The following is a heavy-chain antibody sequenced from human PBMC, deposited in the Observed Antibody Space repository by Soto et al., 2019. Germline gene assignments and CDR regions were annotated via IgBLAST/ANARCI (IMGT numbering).Heavy chain of an antibody. Sequence: LRLSCAASGFTFSSDAMSWVRQAPGKGLEWVSDSSVSGGSTYYADSVKGRVTISRDNSKNTLYLQMNSLRAEDTAVYYCAKNIPRDSGYDLSVERSWFDPWGQGTLVTVSS. V-gene: IGHV3-23*01. J-gene: IGHJ5*02. CDR3: AKNIPRDSGYDLSVERSWFDP. CDR2: SSVSGGST. D-gene: IGHD5-12*01. CDR1: GFTFSSDA.